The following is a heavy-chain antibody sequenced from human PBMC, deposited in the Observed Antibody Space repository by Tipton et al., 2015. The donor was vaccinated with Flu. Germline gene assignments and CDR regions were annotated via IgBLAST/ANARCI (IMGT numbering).Heavy chain of an antibody. CDR1: GFTFSSYG. J-gene: IGHJ6*02. V-gene: IGHV3-30*18. Sequence: RSLRLSCAASGFTFSSYGMHWVRQAPGKGLEWVAVISYDGSNKYYADSVKGRFTISRDNSKNTLYLQMNSLRAEDTAVYYCAKDPSGSYSYYYGMDVWGQGTTVTVSS. CDR2: ISYDGSNK. D-gene: IGHD1-26*01. CDR3: AKDPSGSYSYYYGMDV.